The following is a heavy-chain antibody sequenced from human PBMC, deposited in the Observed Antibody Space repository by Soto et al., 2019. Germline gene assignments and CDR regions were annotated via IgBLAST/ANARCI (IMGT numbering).Heavy chain of an antibody. Sequence: ASVKVSCKASGYTFTSYGISWVRQAPGQGLEWMGWISAYNGNTNYAQKLQGRVTMTTDTSTSTAYMELRSLRSDDTAVYYCASQNVLRFLEGMDVWGQGTTVTVSS. D-gene: IGHD3-3*01. CDR3: ASQNVLRFLEGMDV. CDR1: GYTFTSYG. V-gene: IGHV1-18*01. CDR2: ISAYNGNT. J-gene: IGHJ6*02.